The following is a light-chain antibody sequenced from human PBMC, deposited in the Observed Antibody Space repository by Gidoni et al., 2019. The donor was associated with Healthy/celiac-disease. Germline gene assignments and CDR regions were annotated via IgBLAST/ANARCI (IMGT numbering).Light chain of an antibody. CDR2: VAS. CDR3: QQYGSSPQT. V-gene: IGKV3-20*01. CDR1: QSVSSSY. Sequence: EIVLTQSPGTLSLSPGERATLSCRASQSVSSSYLAWYQQKPGQAPRLLIYVASSRATGIPDRFSGSGSGTDFTLTISRLEPEDFAVYYCQQYGSSPQTFXGXTKVEIK. J-gene: IGKJ4*01.